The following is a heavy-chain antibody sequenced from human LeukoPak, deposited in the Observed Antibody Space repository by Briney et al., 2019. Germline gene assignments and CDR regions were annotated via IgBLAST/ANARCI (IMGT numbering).Heavy chain of an antibody. CDR3: AREGQSIAARPVFYFDY. J-gene: IGHJ4*02. CDR2: ISSSSSYI. CDR1: GFTFSSYS. D-gene: IGHD6-6*01. V-gene: IGHV3-21*01. Sequence: GGSLRLSCAASGFTFSSYSMNWVRQAPGKGVEWVSSISSSSSYIYYADSVKGRFTISRDNAKNSLYLQMNSLRAEDTAVYYCAREGQSIAARPVFYFDYWGQGTLVTVSS.